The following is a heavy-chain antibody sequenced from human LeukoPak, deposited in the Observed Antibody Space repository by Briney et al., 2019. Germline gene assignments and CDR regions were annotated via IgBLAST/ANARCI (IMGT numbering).Heavy chain of an antibody. D-gene: IGHD6-13*01. CDR2: ISYDGSTE. CDR1: GLTFGNYG. CDR3: AKTGLHSSWMAFDY. V-gene: IGHV3-30*18. Sequence: PGRSLRLSCAASGLTFGNYGMHWVRQAPGKGLEWVAVISYDGSTEYYADSVKGRFTISRDSSKKTLYLQMNSLRAEDTAVYYCAKTGLHSSWMAFDYWGRGTLVTVSS. J-gene: IGHJ4*02.